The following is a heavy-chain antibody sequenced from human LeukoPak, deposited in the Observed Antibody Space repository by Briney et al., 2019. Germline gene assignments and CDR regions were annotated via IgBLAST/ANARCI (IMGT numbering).Heavy chain of an antibody. CDR2: ISSSGSTI. CDR3: ARVYYGVPEVRWYFDL. CDR1: GFTFSDYY. Sequence: GGSLRLSCAASGFTFSDYYMSWIRQAPGKGLEWVSYISSSGSTIYYADSVKGRFTISRDNAKNSLYLQMNSLRAEDTAVYYCARVYYGVPEVRWYFDLWGRGTLVTVSS. V-gene: IGHV3-11*01. D-gene: IGHD4-17*01. J-gene: IGHJ2*01.